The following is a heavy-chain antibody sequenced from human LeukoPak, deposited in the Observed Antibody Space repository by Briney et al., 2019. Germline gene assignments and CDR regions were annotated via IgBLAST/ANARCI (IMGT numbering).Heavy chain of an antibody. Sequence: GESLKISCKGSGYSFTSYWIGWVRQMPGQGLECMGIIYPVVSDTRYSPSFQGQVTISAHKSISTAYLQWSSLKASDTAMYYCARLSYCSSTSCEKAAAFDIWGQGTMVTVSS. V-gene: IGHV5-51*01. D-gene: IGHD2-2*01. CDR2: IYPVVSDT. J-gene: IGHJ3*02. CDR1: GYSFTSYW. CDR3: ARLSYCSSTSCEKAAAFDI.